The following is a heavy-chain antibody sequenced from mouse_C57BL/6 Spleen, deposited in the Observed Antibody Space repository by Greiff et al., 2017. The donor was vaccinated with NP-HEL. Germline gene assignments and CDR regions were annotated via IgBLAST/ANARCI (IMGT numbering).Heavy chain of an antibody. CDR1: GFTFTSYW. Sequence: QVQLQQPGAELVMPGASVKLSCKASGFTFTSYWMHWVKQRPGQGLEWIGEIDPSDSYTNYNHKFKGKSTLTVDKSSSTAYMQLSSLTSEDSAVYYCARKGNLYAMDYWGQGTSVTVSS. D-gene: IGHD2-1*01. CDR2: IDPSDSYT. V-gene: IGHV1-69*01. J-gene: IGHJ4*01. CDR3: ARKGNLYAMDY.